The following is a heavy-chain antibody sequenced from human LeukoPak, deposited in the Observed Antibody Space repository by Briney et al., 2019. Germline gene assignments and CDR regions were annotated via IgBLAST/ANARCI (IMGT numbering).Heavy chain of an antibody. Sequence: GGSLRLSCAASGFTFSSYGMHWVRQAPGKGLEWVANIKQDGSEKYYVDSVKGRFTISRDNAKNSLYLQMNSLRAEDTAVYYCARQRLLDYWGQGTLVTVSS. CDR2: IKQDGSEK. V-gene: IGHV3-7*01. CDR3: ARQRLLDY. D-gene: IGHD3-3*01. CDR1: GFTFSSYG. J-gene: IGHJ4*02.